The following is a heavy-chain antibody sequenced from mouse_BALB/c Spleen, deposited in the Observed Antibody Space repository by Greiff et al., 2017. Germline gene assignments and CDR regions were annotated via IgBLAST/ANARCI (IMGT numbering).Heavy chain of an antibody. J-gene: IGHJ1*01. V-gene: IGHV1-20*02. CDR2: INPYNGDT. CDR1: GYSFTGYF. CDR3: ARWGGNYPYWYFDV. D-gene: IGHD2-1*01. Sequence: VQLKESGPELVKPGASVKISCKASGYSFTGYFMNWVMQSHGKSLEWIGRINPYNGDTFYNQKFKGKATLTVDKSSSTAHMELRSLASEDSAVYYCARWGGNYPYWYFDVWGAGTTVTVSS.